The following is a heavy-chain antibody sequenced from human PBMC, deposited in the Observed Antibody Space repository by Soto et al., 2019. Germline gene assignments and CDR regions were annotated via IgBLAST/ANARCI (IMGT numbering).Heavy chain of an antibody. CDR2: INHTGGT. Sequence: SETLSLTCAVYGGSVNGYYWNWIRQPPGKGLEWIGEINHTGGTHYIPSLKSRVTMSVDTSKNQFSLRLSSVTAADTAIYYCATRITVFGLLIPPFDPWGQGTQVTVSS. D-gene: IGHD3-3*01. CDR1: GGSVNGYY. J-gene: IGHJ5*02. V-gene: IGHV4-34*01. CDR3: ATRITVFGLLIPPFDP.